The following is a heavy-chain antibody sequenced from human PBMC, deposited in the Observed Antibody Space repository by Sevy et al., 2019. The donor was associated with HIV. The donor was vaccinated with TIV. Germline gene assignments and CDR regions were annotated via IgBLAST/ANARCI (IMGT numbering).Heavy chain of an antibody. D-gene: IGHD4-17*01. CDR1: GLTPSTYG. J-gene: IGHJ4*02. V-gene: IGHV3-33*01. CDR2: IGYDGNNK. Sequence: GGSLRLSCAASGLTPSTYGIHWVRQAPGKGLEWVAVIGYDGNNKFYADSVKGRFTISRDDSKNTVFLQMDSVRAEDTAVYYCARDPSIYGDYLLAYFDYWGQGTLVTVSS. CDR3: ARDPSIYGDYLLAYFDY.